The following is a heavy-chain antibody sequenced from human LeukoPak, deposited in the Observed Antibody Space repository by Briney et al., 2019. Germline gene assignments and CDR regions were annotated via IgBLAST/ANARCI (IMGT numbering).Heavy chain of an antibody. CDR1: GYSFTSYW. D-gene: IGHD2-2*01. J-gene: IGHJ6*03. CDR3: ARTGYCSSTSCSRGYYYYYYMDV. V-gene: IGHV5-51*01. Sequence: GESLKISCKGSGYSFTSYWIGWVRQMPGKGLEWMGIIYPGDSDTRYSPSFQGQVTISADKSISTAYLQWSSLKASDTAMYYCARTGYCSSTSCSRGYYYYYYMDVWGKGTTVTVSS. CDR2: IYPGDSDT.